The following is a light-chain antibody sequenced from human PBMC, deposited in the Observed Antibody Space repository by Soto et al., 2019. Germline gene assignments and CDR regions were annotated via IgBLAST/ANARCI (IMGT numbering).Light chain of an antibody. V-gene: IGKV1-12*01. Sequence: DIHMTQSPSSVSASVGDRVTINCRASQGISSWLAWYQQKPGKAPNLLMHATSILQSGVPSRFSGSCSGTEFTLNISSLQPEDFGTYYCLQTDSFPWTFGQGTKVEIK. CDR3: LQTDSFPWT. CDR1: QGISSW. J-gene: IGKJ1*01. CDR2: ATS.